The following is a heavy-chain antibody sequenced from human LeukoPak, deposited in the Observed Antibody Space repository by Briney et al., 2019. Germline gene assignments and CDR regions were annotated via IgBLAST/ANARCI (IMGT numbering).Heavy chain of an antibody. CDR3: ASLRLPGEDC. Sequence: GGSLRLSCAASGFTFSNFAIHWVRQAPGKGLEFVSGIRSTGDSTYYANSAKGRFTISRDNSKNTLYLQMNSLRAEDTAVYYCASLRLPGEDCWGQGTLVTVSS. CDR2: IRSTGDST. J-gene: IGHJ4*02. CDR1: GFTFSNFA. V-gene: IGHV3-64*01. D-gene: IGHD2-21*02.